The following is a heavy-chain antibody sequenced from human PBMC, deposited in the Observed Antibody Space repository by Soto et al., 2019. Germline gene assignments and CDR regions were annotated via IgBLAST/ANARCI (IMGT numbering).Heavy chain of an antibody. CDR2: IYYSGST. V-gene: IGHV4-31*03. D-gene: IGHD3-22*01. Sequence: QVQLQESGPGLVKPSQTLSLTCTVSGGSISSGGYYWSWIRQHPGKGLEWIGYIYYSGSTYYNPSLKSRVTISVDTAKNQFSLKLSSVTAADTAVYYCARGSSGYYGVDYWGQGTLVTVSS. CDR3: ARGSSGYYGVDY. J-gene: IGHJ4*02. CDR1: GGSISSGGYY.